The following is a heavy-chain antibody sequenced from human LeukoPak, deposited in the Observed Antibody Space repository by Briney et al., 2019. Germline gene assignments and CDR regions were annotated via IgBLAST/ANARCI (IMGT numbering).Heavy chain of an antibody. J-gene: IGHJ4*02. CDR1: GFTFSNYG. V-gene: IGHV3-30*03. CDR2: ISYHGTIK. Sequence: GGSLRLSCAAPGFTFSNYGMHWVRQAPGKGLEWVALISYHGTIKYYAGSVKGRFTISRDNAKNTLYLQMNSLRAEDTAVYYCGSVFDFWGQGTLVTVSS. D-gene: IGHD5/OR15-5a*01. CDR3: GSVFDF.